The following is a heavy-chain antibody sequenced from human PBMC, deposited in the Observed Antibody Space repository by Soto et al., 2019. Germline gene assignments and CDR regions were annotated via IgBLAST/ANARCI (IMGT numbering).Heavy chain of an antibody. CDR2: ISKSDYT. CDR3: VGGDYDFRSGFYPFDY. V-gene: IGHV3-21*04. Sequence: GGSLRLCYTVSGFAFNNYGINWVRQAPGKGLEWVSSISKSDYTYYSDSVKGRFTISSDFSKNTLYLDMSDLRVDDTAVYSCVGGDYDFRSGFYPFDYWGLGTRVTVSS. J-gene: IGHJ4*01. D-gene: IGHD3-3*01. CDR1: GFAFNNYG.